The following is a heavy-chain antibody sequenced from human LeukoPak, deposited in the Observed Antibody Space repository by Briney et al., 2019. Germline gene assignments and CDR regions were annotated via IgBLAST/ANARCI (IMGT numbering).Heavy chain of an antibody. V-gene: IGHV4-4*07. D-gene: IGHD3-10*01. CDR3: ARAEGSGSGAYTLDY. J-gene: IGHJ4*02. CDR2: IYSSGTT. Sequence: SETLSLTCTVSGGSTINYFRSWIRQPAGKGLEWIGHIYSSGTTHYNPSLYNRVTISLDTSKSQFSLHLNSVTAADTAVCYCARAEGSGSGAYTLDYWGQGILVTVSS. CDR1: GGSTINYF.